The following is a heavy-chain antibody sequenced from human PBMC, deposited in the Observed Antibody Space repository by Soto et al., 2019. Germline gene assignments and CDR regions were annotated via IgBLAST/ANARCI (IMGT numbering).Heavy chain of an antibody. D-gene: IGHD3-22*01. CDR2: INPDSGVT. CDR3: ARQMQPFHYDTSGFSH. V-gene: IGHV1-2*02. CDR1: GYTFTGYY. Sequence: QVQLVQSGAGVKKPGASVNVSCKASGYTFTGYYVHWVRQAPGQGLEWMGWINPDSGVTNYAQKFQGRVTMTRDTSITTASMELTRLTSADTAVYYCARQMQPFHYDTSGFSHWGQGTLVTVSS. J-gene: IGHJ4*02.